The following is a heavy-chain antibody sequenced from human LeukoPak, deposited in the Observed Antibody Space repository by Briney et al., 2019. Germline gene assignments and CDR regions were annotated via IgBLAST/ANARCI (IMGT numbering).Heavy chain of an antibody. CDR3: VTWGVEAGMAH. CDR2: VNPDGSDT. CDR1: GFASGFTFEYCW. D-gene: IGHD6-13*01. Sequence: GGSLRLSCEVSGFASGFTFEYCWMGCVRQAPGEGLEWVVNVNPDGSDTYYVDSVKGRFTISRDNAKKSMFLQMNSLRAEDTAVYYCVTWGVEAGMAHWGPGTLVTVSS. J-gene: IGHJ4*02. V-gene: IGHV3-7*01.